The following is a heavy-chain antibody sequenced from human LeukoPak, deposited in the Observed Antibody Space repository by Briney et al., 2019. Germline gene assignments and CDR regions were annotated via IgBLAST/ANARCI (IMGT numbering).Heavy chain of an antibody. CDR2: IYYSGST. Sequence: SETLSLTCTVSGGSISSYYWSWIRQPPGKGLAWIGYIYYSGSTNYNPSLKSRVTISVDTSKNQFSLKLSSVTAADMAVYYCARVPSRAKPYRYFDLWGRGTLVTVSS. CDR1: GGSISSYY. CDR3: ARVPSRAKPYRYFDL. V-gene: IGHV4-59*01. J-gene: IGHJ2*01.